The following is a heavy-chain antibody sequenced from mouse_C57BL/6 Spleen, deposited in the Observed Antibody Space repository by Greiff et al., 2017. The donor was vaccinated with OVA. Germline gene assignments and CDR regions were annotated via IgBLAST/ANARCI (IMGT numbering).Heavy chain of an antibody. CDR3: AREGGPGYFDV. Sequence: VKLMESGAELARPGASVKMSCKASGYTFTSYTMHWVKQRPGQGLEWIGYINPSSGYTKYNQKFKDKATLTADKSSSTAYMQLSSLTSEDSAVYYCAREGGPGYFDVWGTGTTVTVSS. CDR1: GYTFTSYT. J-gene: IGHJ1*03. V-gene: IGHV1-4*01. CDR2: INPSSGYT. D-gene: IGHD3-3*01.